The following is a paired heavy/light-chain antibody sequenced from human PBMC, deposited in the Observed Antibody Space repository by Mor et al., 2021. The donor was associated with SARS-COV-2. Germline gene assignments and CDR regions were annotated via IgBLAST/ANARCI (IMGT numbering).Light chain of an antibody. Sequence: EIVLTQSPGTLSLSPGERATLSCRASQSVRNNYLAWYQQRPGQTPRLLIYGASSGATGIPDRFTGSGSGTDFTLTITRLEPEDFAVYYCQQYGSSLTFGQGTKVEFQ. CDR1: QSVRNNY. CDR3: QQYGSSLT. CDR2: GAS. V-gene: IGKV3-20*01. J-gene: IGKJ1*01.
Heavy chain of an antibody. J-gene: IGHJ4*02. CDR2: IYYSGIT. Sequence: QVQLQESGPGLVRPSETLSLTCTVSGGAISSYYWSWIRQSPEKGLEWIGYIYYSGITDYNPSLKSRVTMSVDTSKNQFSLKLSSVTAADTAVYYCAREVNSGWLRFFDYWGPGTLVSVSS. V-gene: IGHV4-59*01. D-gene: IGHD6-19*01. CDR1: GGAISSYY. CDR3: AREVNSGWLRFFDY.